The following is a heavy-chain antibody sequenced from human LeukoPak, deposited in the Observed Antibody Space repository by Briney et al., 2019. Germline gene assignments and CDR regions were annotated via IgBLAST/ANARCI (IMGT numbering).Heavy chain of an antibody. CDR2: INHSGST. CDR3: ASLTTVTTFGY. D-gene: IGHD4-17*01. Sequence: PSETLSLTCAVSGGSFSGYYWSWIRQPPGKGLEWIGEINHSGSTNYNPSLKSRVTISVDTSKNQFSLKLSSVTAADTAVYYCASLTTVTTFGYWGQGTLVTVSS. J-gene: IGHJ4*02. V-gene: IGHV4-34*01. CDR1: GGSFSGYY.